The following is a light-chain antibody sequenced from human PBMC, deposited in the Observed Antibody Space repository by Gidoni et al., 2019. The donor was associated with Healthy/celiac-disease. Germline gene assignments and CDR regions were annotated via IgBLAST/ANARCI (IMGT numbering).Light chain of an antibody. V-gene: IGLV2-14*03. J-gene: IGLJ1*01. CDR1: SSDVGGYNY. CDR2: DVS. Sequence: QSALTQPASVSGSPGQSITISCTGTSSDVGGYNYVSWYQQHPGKAPKLMIYDVSNRPSGVSNRLSGSKSGNTASLTISGLQAEVEADYYCSSYTSSSTPYVFGTGTKVTVL. CDR3: SSYTSSSTPYV.